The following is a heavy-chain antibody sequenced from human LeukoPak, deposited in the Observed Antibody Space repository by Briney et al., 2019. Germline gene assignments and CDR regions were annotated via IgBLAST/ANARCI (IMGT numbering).Heavy chain of an antibody. CDR1: GFTFSSYA. D-gene: IGHD1-26*01. CDR2: IYYSGST. CDR3: ARASGSYRL. V-gene: IGHV4-39*01. Sequence: PGGSLRLSCAASGFTFSSYAMSWVRQAPGKGLEWIGSIYYSGSTYYNPSLKSRVTISVDTSKNQFSLKLSSVTAADTAVYYCARASGSYRLWGQGTLVTVSS. J-gene: IGHJ4*02.